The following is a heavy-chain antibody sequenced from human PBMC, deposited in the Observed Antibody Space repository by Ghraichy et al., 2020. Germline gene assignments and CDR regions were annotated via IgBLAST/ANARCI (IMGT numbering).Heavy chain of an antibody. J-gene: IGHJ3*02. CDR2: ISASGGIT. CDR1: GFSFSNYD. CDR3: ARLGCSGGGCHAKNTFDI. Sequence: GGSLRLSCAASGFSFSNYDMSWVRQAPGMGLEYVSSISASGGITFYADFVKGRFSISRDNSKNTLYQYIYSLSAEDTAVYYCARLGCSGGGCHAKNTFDIWGQGTLVTVSS. V-gene: IGHV3-23*01. D-gene: IGHD2-15*01.